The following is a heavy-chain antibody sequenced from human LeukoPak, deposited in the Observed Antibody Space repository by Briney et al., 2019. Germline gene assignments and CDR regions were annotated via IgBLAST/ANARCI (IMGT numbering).Heavy chain of an antibody. D-gene: IGHD6-13*01. J-gene: IGHJ4*02. V-gene: IGHV5-10-1*01. Sequence: GESLKISCNGSGYXFTSYWISWVRQMPGKGLEWMGRIDPSDSYTKYSPSFQGHVTISADKSISTAYLQWSSLQASDTATYYCARRVRYGSSWDFDYWGQGTLVTVSS. CDR3: ARRVRYGSSWDFDY. CDR1: GYXFTSYW. CDR2: IDPSDSYT.